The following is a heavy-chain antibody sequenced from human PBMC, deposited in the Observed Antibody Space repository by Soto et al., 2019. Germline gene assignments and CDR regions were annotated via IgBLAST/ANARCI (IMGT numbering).Heavy chain of an antibody. CDR3: ARDYGSGSYYSDY. CDR1: GGTFSSYA. CDR2: IIPIFGTA. J-gene: IGHJ4*02. D-gene: IGHD3-10*01. V-gene: IGHV1-69*13. Sequence: GASVKVSCKASGGTFSSYAISWVRQAPGQGLEWMGGIIPIFGTANYAQKFQGRVTITADESTSTAYMELSSLRSEDTAVYYCARDYGSGSYYSDYWGQGTLVTVSS.